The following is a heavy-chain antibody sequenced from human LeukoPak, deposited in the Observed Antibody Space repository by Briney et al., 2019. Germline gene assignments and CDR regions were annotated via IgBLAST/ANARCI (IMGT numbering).Heavy chain of an antibody. J-gene: IGHJ3*02. CDR3: ARTYYFGSGNEAFDI. V-gene: IGHV1-2*02. D-gene: IGHD3-10*01. CDR2: INPNSGDT. Sequence: GASVKVSCKASGYTFTGYYMHWVRQAPGQGLEWMGWINPNSGDTNYAQKFQGRVTMTRDTSISTAFMELSRLRSDDTAVYYCARTYYFGSGNEAFDIWGQGTMVTVSS. CDR1: GYTFTGYY.